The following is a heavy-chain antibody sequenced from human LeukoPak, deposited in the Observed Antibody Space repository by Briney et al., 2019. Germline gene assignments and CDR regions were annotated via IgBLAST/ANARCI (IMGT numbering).Heavy chain of an antibody. CDR2: IYTSGST. V-gene: IGHV4-61*02. CDR3: ARDRPFIVGAWRCHFDY. Sequence: SQTLSLTCTVSGGSISSGSYYWSWIRQPAGKGLEWIGRIYTSGSTNYNPSLKSRVTISVDTSKNQFSLKLSSVTAADTAVYYCARDRPFIVGAWRCHFDYWGQGTLVTVSS. D-gene: IGHD1-26*01. CDR1: GGSISSGSYY. J-gene: IGHJ4*02.